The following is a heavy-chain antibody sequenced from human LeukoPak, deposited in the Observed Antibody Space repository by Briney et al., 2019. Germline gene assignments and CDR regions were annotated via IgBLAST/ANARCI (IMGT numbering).Heavy chain of an antibody. V-gene: IGHV3-30-3*01. J-gene: IGHJ4*02. CDR2: ISYDGSNK. CDR3: AREDCSGGSCYSGSFDY. D-gene: IGHD2-15*01. CDR1: GLTFSSYA. Sequence: GRSLRLSCAASGLTFSSYAMHWVRQAPGKGLEWVAVISYDGSNKYYADSVKGRFSISRDNSKNTLYLQINSLRAEDTAVYYCAREDCSGGSCYSGSFDYWGQGTLVTVSS.